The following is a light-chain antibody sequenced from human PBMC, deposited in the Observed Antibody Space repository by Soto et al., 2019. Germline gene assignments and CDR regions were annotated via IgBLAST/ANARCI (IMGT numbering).Light chain of an antibody. J-gene: IGKJ5*01. V-gene: IGKV3-11*01. CDR1: QSVGSY. CDR3: QQRSKSIT. Sequence: EIVLTQSPATLSLSPGERATLSCRASQSVGSYLAWYQHKPGRAPRLLINDASNRATGLPARFSGSGYGTNFTLTISSLEPEDFAVYYCQQRSKSITFGQGTRLEIK. CDR2: DAS.